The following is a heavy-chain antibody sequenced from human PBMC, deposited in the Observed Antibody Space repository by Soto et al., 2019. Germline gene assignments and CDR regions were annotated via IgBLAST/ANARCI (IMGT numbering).Heavy chain of an antibody. V-gene: IGHV1-69*01. CDR1: GGTFSSYA. Sequence: QVQLVQSGAEVKKPGSAVKVSCKASGGTFSSYAISWVRQAPGQGLEWMGGSIPIFGTANYAQKFQGRVTITADESTSTAYMELRSLRSEDTAVYYCARDLRRGIAGDKRCMDVWGQGTTVTVSS. J-gene: IGHJ6*02. D-gene: IGHD6-13*01. CDR2: SIPIFGTA. CDR3: ARDLRRGIAGDKRCMDV.